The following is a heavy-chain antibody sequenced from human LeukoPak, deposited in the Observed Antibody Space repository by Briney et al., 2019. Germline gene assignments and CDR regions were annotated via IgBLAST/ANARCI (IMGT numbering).Heavy chain of an antibody. J-gene: IGHJ6*03. CDR1: GFPFSSYG. V-gene: IGHV3-23*01. Sequence: GGSLRLSCAGSGFPFSSYGMSWVRQAPGKGLEWVSAISGSGGSTYYADSVKGRFTISRDNSKNTLYLQMNSLRAEDTAVYYCAKAVRYCSGGSCSHYYYYYMDVWGKGTTVTISS. D-gene: IGHD2-15*01. CDR3: AKAVRYCSGGSCSHYYYYYMDV. CDR2: ISGSGGST.